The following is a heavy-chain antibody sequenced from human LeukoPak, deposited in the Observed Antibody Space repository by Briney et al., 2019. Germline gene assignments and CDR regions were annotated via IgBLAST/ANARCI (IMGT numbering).Heavy chain of an antibody. CDR2: ISGSGGST. CDR3: ASASDYMQEAGAFGI. D-gene: IGHD4-11*01. V-gene: IGHV3-23*01. J-gene: IGHJ3*02. CDR1: GFTFSSYA. Sequence: GGSLRLSCAASGFTFSSYAMSWVRQAPGKGLEWVSTISGSGGSTYYADSVKGRFTISRDNSKNTLYLQMNSLRAEDTAVYYCASASDYMQEAGAFGIWGQGTMVTVSS.